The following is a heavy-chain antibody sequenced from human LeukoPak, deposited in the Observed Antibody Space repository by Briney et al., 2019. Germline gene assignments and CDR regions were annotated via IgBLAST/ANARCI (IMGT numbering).Heavy chain of an antibody. J-gene: IGHJ4*02. CDR2: ISGSGGST. CDR1: DFSFSNYA. CDR3: AKDRDCSSTSCYAGLGLN. V-gene: IGHV3-23*01. D-gene: IGHD2-2*01. Sequence: GGSLRLSCAASDFSFSNYAMSWVRQAPGKGLEWVSAISGSGGSTYYADSVKGRFTISRDNSKNTLYLQMNSLRAEDTAVYYCAKDRDCSSTSCYAGLGLNWGQGTLVTVSS.